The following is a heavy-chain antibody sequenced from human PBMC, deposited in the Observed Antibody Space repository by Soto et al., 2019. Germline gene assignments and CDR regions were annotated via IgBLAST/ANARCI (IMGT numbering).Heavy chain of an antibody. Sequence: GASVKVSCKVSGYTLTELSMHWVRQAPRKGLEWMGGFDPEDGETIYAQKFQGRVTMTEDTSTDTAYMELSSLRSEDTAVYYCATAGPRITIFGVVIPPDFDYWGQGTLVTVSS. CDR1: GYTLTELS. J-gene: IGHJ4*02. V-gene: IGHV1-24*01. CDR3: ATAGPRITIFGVVIPPDFDY. D-gene: IGHD3-3*01. CDR2: FDPEDGET.